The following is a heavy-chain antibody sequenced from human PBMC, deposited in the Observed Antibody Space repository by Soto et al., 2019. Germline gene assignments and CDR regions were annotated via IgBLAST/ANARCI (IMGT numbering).Heavy chain of an antibody. J-gene: IGHJ4*02. D-gene: IGHD3-10*01. CDR2: MYNSGST. CDR1: GGSISGFY. Sequence: QVQLQESGPGLVKPSETLSLSCTVSGGSISGFYWSWIRQPPGKGLEWIGYMYNSGSTNYNASLKSRVTISVDPSKNQFSLKLSSVTAAETAVYYCARQRSGSRHFDYWGQGTLVTVSS. CDR3: ARQRSGSRHFDY. V-gene: IGHV4-59*08.